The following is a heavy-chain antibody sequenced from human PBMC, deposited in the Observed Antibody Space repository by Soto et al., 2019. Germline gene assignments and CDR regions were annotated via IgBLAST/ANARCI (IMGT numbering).Heavy chain of an antibody. D-gene: IGHD2-15*01. Sequence: GGSLRLSCAASGFTFSSYAMGWVRQGPGKGLEWVAVVSIGGSTHYADSVRGRFTISRDNSKNTLSLQMNSLTAEDAAVYFCAKRRGAGGHFDYWGQGALVTVSS. V-gene: IGHV3-23*01. CDR1: GFTFSSYA. CDR3: AKRRGAGGHFDY. J-gene: IGHJ4*02. CDR2: VSIGGST.